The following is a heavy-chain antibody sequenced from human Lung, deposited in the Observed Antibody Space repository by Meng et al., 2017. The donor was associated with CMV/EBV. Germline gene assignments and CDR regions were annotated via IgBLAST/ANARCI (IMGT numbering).Heavy chain of an antibody. CDR1: GFTFDNYG. CDR3: AKDLLLFGGANAYFDY. Sequence: SXAASGFTFDNYGMHWVRQTPGKGLEWVAFIRHDGTNKYYGDSVKGRFTISRDNSKNTVYLQMNSLRPEETAIYYCAKDLLLFGGANAYFDYWGQGTLVXSPQ. V-gene: IGHV3-30*02. J-gene: IGHJ4*02. CDR2: IRHDGTNK. D-gene: IGHD3-16*01.